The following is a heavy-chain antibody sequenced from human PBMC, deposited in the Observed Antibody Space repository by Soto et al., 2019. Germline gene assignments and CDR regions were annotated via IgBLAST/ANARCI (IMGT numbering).Heavy chain of an antibody. Sequence: QVQLVESGGGLVKPGGSLRLSCAASGIVFSDYMSWVRQAPGQGLEWLSYISGSGRTIYSADSVKGRFTISRDNATNSLYLQMSNVRTEDTAVYYCARLPFPWGWFDPWGQGTLVTVSS. CDR2: ISGSGRTI. D-gene: IGHD3-16*01. CDR1: GIVFSDY. J-gene: IGHJ5*02. V-gene: IGHV3-11*01. CDR3: ARLPFPWGWFDP.